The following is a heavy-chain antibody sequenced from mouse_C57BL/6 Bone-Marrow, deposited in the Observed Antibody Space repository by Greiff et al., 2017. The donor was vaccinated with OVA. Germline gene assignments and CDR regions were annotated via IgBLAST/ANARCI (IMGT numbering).Heavy chain of an antibody. V-gene: IGHV2-9-1*01. CDR3: ARISDY. Sequence: QVQLKESGPGLVAPSQSLSITCTVSGFSLTSYAISWVRQPPGKGLEWLGVIWPGGGTNYNSALKSRLSISKDNSKSQVFLKMNSLQTDDTARYYCARISDYWGQGTTLTVSS. CDR1: GFSLTSYA. J-gene: IGHJ2*01. CDR2: IWPGGGT.